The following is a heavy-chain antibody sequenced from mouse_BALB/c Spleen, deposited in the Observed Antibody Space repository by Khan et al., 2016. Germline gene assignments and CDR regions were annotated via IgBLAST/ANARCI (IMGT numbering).Heavy chain of an antibody. CDR1: GYTFTNYG. V-gene: IGHV9-1*02. CDR2: INAYTGEP. CDR3: ARGGGVYAMDY. Sequence: QIQLVQSGPELKKPGETVKISCKASGYTFTNYGLNWVKQAPGKGLKWMGWINAYTGEPTYADDFKGRFAFSLDTSASTAYLQINNLKNEDMATYFCARGGGVYAMDYWGQGTSVTVSS. J-gene: IGHJ4*01.